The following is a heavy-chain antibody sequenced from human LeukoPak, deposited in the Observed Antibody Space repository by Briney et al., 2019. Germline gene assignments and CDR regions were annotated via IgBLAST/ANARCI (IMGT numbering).Heavy chain of an antibody. Sequence: GGSLRLSCAASGSTFSSYGMHWVRQAPGKGLEWLALIWDDGSKEKYADSVKGRFTISRDNSKNTLYLQMNSLRAEDTAVYYCAKKRSGGGFDYWGQGTLVTVSS. CDR3: AKKRSGGGFDY. V-gene: IGHV3-33*06. D-gene: IGHD2-15*01. CDR1: GSTFSSYG. CDR2: IWDDGSKE. J-gene: IGHJ4*02.